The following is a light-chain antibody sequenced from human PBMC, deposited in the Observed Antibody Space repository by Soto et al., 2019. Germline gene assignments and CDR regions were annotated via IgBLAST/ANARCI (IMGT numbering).Light chain of an antibody. CDR2: AAS. V-gene: IGKV1-39*01. CDR3: QQSYSTPLT. J-gene: IGKJ4*01. CDR1: QSISSY. Sequence: DIQMTQPPSSLSASVGDRVTITCRASQSISSYLNWYQQKPGKAPKLLIYAASSLQSGVPSRFSVSGSGTDFTLTISSLQPEDFATYYCQQSYSTPLTFGGGTKV.